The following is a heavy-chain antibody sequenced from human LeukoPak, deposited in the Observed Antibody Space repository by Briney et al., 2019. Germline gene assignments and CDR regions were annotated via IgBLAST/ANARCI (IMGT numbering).Heavy chain of an antibody. V-gene: IGHV3-7*01. D-gene: IGHD5-18*01. CDR1: GFTFSSYW. CDR2: IKQDGSEK. J-gene: IGHJ4*02. CDR3: ARDTGGGYSCYDC. Sequence: GGSLRLSCAASGFTFSSYWMTWIRQAPGKGLEWVANIKQDGSEKYYVDSVKGRIPISRDNAKNSLYLQMNSLRAEDTAGYYCARDTGGGYSCYDCWGQGTLVTVSS.